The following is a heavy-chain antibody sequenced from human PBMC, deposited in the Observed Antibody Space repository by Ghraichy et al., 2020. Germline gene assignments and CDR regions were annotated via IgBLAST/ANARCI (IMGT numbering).Heavy chain of an antibody. J-gene: IGHJ4*02. Sequence: GGSLRLSCAASGFTVSSNYMSWVRQAPGKGLEWVSVIYSGGSTYYADSVKGRFTISRDNSKNTLYLQMNSLRAEDTAVYYCARYSSGVYFDYWGQGTLVTVS. D-gene: IGHD6-19*01. V-gene: IGHV3-66*02. CDR1: GFTVSSNY. CDR3: ARYSSGVYFDY. CDR2: IYSGGST.